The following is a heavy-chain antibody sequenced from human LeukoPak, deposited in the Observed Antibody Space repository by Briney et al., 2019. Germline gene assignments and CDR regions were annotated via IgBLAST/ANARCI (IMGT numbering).Heavy chain of an antibody. D-gene: IGHD3-10*01. Sequence: GGSLRLSCAASGFTFSSYAMSWVRQAPGKGLEWVSVIYSGGSTYYADSVKGRFTISRDNSKNTLYLQMNSLRAEDTAVYYCARQTAYYYSYWGQGTLVTVPS. CDR2: IYSGGST. J-gene: IGHJ4*02. V-gene: IGHV3-66*02. CDR3: ARQTAYYYSY. CDR1: GFTFSSYA.